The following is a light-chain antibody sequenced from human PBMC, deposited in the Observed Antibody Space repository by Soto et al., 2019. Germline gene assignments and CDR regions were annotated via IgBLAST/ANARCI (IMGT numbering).Light chain of an antibody. CDR3: FSFTTDWTHV. V-gene: IGLV2-14*01. CDR1: SSDIGAYNY. J-gene: IGLJ1*01. Sequence: QSALTQPASVSGSPGQSITISCTGSSSDIGAYNYVSWFQQYPGKAPKLIISEVSNRPSGVSSRFSGSKSGTAASLTISGLQTDDEADYFCFSFTTDWTHVFGTGTKVTVL. CDR2: EVS.